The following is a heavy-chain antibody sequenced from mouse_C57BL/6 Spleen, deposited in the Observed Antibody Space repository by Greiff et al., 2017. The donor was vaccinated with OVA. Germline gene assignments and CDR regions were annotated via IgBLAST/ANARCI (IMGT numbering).Heavy chain of an antibody. CDR3: ARWDYGWYFDV. J-gene: IGHJ1*03. Sequence: QVTLKESGPGILQSSQTLSLTCSFSGFSLSTSGMGVSWIRQPSGKGLEWLAHIYWDDDKRYNPSLKSRLTISKDTSRNQVFLKITSVDTADTATYYCARWDYGWYFDVWGTGTTVTVSS. D-gene: IGHD2-4*01. CDR2: IYWDDDK. CDR1: GFSLSTSGMG. V-gene: IGHV8-12*01.